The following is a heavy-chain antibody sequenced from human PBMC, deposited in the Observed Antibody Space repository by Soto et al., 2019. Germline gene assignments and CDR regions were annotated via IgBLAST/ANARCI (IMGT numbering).Heavy chain of an antibody. CDR2: ISWNSGSI. J-gene: IGHJ6*02. D-gene: IGHD5-18*01. CDR3: AKEGRDTAMDYYYYGMDV. CDR1: GFTFDDYA. V-gene: IGHV3-9*01. Sequence: GGSLRLSCAASGFTFDDYAMHWVRQAPGKGLEWVSGISWNSGSIGYADSVKGRFTSSRDNAKNSLYLQMNSLRAEDTALYYCAKEGRDTAMDYYYYGMDVWGQGTTVTVSS.